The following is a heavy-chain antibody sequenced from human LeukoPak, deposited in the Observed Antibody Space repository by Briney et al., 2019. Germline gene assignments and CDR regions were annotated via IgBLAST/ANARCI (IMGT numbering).Heavy chain of an antibody. J-gene: IGHJ3*02. CDR3: ARDRSGSYYTFDI. CDR2: ISASGST. CDR1: GGSISNYF. V-gene: IGHV4-59*01. Sequence: SETLSLTCTVSGGSISNYFWSWIRQSPGKGLEWIGYISASGSTNYNPSLKSRITISRDPSKNQISLEMKSVTAADTAVYYCARDRSGSYYTFDIWGQGTLVTVSS. D-gene: IGHD1-26*01.